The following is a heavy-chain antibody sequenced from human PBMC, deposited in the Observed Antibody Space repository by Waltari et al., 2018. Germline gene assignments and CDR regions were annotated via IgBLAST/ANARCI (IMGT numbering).Heavy chain of an antibody. CDR2: TYDRSKWYN. CDR3: AREQQLVSSFMYYDYGMDV. CDR1: GDSDPSHGSA. Sequence: QVQLQPPGPVLVQPSHTPSLTYDSPGDSDPSHGSACNGIRQSPSRGLEWLGRTYDRSKWYNDDAVSVKSRITINPDTSKNQFSLQLNSVTPEDTAVYYGAREQQLVSSFMYYDYGMDVWGQGTTVTVSS. J-gene: IGHJ6*02. V-gene: IGHV6-1*01. D-gene: IGHD6-6*01.